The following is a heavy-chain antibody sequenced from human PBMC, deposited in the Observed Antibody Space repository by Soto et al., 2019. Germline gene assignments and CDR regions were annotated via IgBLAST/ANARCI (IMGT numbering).Heavy chain of an antibody. V-gene: IGHV1-69*13. CDR2: IIPIFGTA. D-gene: IGHD5-18*01. Sequence: SVKVSCKASGCTFSSYAISCVRQAPGQGLEWMGGIIPIFGTANYAQKFQGRVTITADESTSTAYMELSSLRSEDTAVYYCARGGVDTAMVDAFDIWGQGTMVTVSS. CDR1: GCTFSSYA. J-gene: IGHJ3*02. CDR3: ARGGVDTAMVDAFDI.